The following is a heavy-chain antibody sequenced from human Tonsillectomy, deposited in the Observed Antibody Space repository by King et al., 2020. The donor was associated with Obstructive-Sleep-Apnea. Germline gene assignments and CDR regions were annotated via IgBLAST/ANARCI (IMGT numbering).Heavy chain of an antibody. Sequence: VQLVESGGGLVKPGGSLRLSCAASGFSFSSYSMNWVRQAPGKGLEWVSSISSRSTYIYYADSVKGRFTISRDNAKNSLYLQMNSLRAEDTAVYYCARVLMSGTGYSFDAFDIWGQGTMVTVSS. CDR2: ISSRSTYI. CDR3: ARVLMSGTGYSFDAFDI. D-gene: IGHD3-9*01. V-gene: IGHV3-21*01. CDR1: GFSFSSYS. J-gene: IGHJ3*02.